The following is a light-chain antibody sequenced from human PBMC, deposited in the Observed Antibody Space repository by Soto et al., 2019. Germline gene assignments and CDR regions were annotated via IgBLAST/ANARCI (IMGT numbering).Light chain of an antibody. CDR2: DAS. CDR3: QQRSNWSFT. J-gene: IGKJ5*01. CDR1: QSVSSY. Sequence: EIVLTPSPATLSLSPGERATLSCRASQSVSSYLAWYQQKPGQAPRLLIYDASNRATGIPARFSGSGSGTDFTLTISSLEPEDLAVDYCQQRSNWSFTFGQGTRLEIK. V-gene: IGKV3-11*01.